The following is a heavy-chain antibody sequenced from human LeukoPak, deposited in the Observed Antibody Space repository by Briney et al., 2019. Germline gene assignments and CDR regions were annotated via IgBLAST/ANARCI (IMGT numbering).Heavy chain of an antibody. CDR1: GGSISSYY. D-gene: IGHD3-3*01. Sequence: SETLSLTCTVSGGSISSYYWSWIRQPPRKGLEWIGYIYYSGSTNYNPSLKSRVTISVDTSKNQFSLKLSSVTAADTAVYYCARQGWAYDFWSGYYWYSWFDPWGQGTLVTVSS. CDR3: ARQGWAYDFWSGYYWYSWFDP. CDR2: IYYSGST. J-gene: IGHJ5*02. V-gene: IGHV4-59*08.